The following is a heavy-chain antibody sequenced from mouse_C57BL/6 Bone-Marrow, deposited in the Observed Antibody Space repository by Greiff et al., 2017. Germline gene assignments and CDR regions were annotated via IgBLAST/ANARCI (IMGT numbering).Heavy chain of an antibody. CDR2: ISDGGSYT. J-gene: IGHJ4*01. Sequence: EVQLVQSGGGLVKPGGSLKLSCAASGFTFSSYAMSWVRQTPEKGLEWVATISDGGSYTYYPDNVKGRFTISRDNAKNNMYLQMSHLKSEDTAMYYCAREHAPPAMDYWGQGTSVTVSS. V-gene: IGHV5-4*01. CDR3: AREHAPPAMDY. CDR1: GFTFSSYA.